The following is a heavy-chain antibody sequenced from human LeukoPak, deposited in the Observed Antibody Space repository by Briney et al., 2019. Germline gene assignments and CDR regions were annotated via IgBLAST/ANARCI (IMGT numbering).Heavy chain of an antibody. CDR3: ARQAAYCSGGSCYGDY. CDR2: IYPGDSDT. J-gene: IGHJ4*02. CDR1: GYSFTSYW. D-gene: IGHD2-15*01. V-gene: IGHV5-51*01. Sequence: PGESLKISCKGSGYSFTSYWIGWVRQMPGKGLEWMGIIYPGDSDTRYSPSFQGQVTILADKSISTAYLQWSSLKASDTAMYYCARQAAYCSGGSCYGDYWGQGTLVTVSS.